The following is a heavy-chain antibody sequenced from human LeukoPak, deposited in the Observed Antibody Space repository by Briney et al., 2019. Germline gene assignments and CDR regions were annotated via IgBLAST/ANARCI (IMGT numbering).Heavy chain of an antibody. CDR2: IIPIFGTA. D-gene: IGHD2-15*01. V-gene: IGHV1-69*05. J-gene: IGHJ4*02. CDR3: AREYCSGGSCYSDY. Sequence: GASVKVSCKASGGTFSSYAISWVRQAPGQGLEWMGGIIPIFGTANYAQKFQGRVTMTRDTSTSTVYMELSSLRSEDTAVYYCAREYCSGGSCYSDYWGQGTLVTVSS. CDR1: GGTFSSYA.